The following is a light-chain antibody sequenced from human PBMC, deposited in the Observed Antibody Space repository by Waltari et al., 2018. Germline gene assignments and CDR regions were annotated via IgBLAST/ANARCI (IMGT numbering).Light chain of an antibody. Sequence: QSVLTQPPSASGTPGQRVTISCSGSSSNIGSNYVNWYQQLPGTAPKRLIYSSNRRPSGVPARFSGSKSGTSASLAISGLQSEDEADYYCTGWDDSLNGVVFGGGTKLTVL. J-gene: IGLJ2*01. CDR3: TGWDDSLNGVV. CDR1: SSNIGSNY. V-gene: IGLV1-44*01. CDR2: SSN.